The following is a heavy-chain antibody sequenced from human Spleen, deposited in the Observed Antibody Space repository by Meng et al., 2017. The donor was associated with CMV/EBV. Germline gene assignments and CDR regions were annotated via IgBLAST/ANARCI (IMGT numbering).Heavy chain of an antibody. D-gene: IGHD5-12*01. CDR2: ISSSGSTI. Sequence: GGSLRLSCAASGFTFSSYEMNWVRQAPGKGLEWVSYISSSGSTIYYADSVKGRFTISRDNAKNSLYLQMNSLRAEDTAVYYCARVGAGYSGYDSPGSLDYWGQGTLVTVSS. CDR1: GFTFSSYE. CDR3: ARVGAGYSGYDSPGSLDY. V-gene: IGHV3-48*03. J-gene: IGHJ4*02.